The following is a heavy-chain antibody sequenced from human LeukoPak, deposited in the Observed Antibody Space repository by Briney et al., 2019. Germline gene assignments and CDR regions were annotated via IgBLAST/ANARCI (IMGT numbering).Heavy chain of an antibody. Sequence: ASVKVSCKASRYTFTGYYMHWVRQAPGQGLEWMGWINPNSGATNYALKFQGRVTMTRDASISTAFMELSSLRSDDAAVYYCARGGSSSSGWYEDWFDPWGQGTLVTVSS. CDR3: ARGGSSSSGWYEDWFDP. V-gene: IGHV1-2*02. CDR1: RYTFTGYY. CDR2: INPNSGAT. J-gene: IGHJ5*02. D-gene: IGHD6-13*01.